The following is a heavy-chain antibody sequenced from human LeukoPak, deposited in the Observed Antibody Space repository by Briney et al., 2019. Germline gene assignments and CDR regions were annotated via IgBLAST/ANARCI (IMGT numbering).Heavy chain of an antibody. Sequence: SETLSLTCTVSGGSISSGGYYWSWIRQHPGKGLEWIGFISYTGSTYYNSSLKSRVIISRDTSKNQFSLKLSSVTAADTAVYYCARGDYWGQGTLVTVSS. CDR3: ARGDY. CDR1: GGSISSGGYY. V-gene: IGHV4-31*03. J-gene: IGHJ4*02. CDR2: ISYTGST.